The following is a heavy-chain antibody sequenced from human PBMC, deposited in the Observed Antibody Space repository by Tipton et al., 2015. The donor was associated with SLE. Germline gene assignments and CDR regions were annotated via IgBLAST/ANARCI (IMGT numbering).Heavy chain of an antibody. CDR1: GGSISSHY. V-gene: IGHV4-59*11. D-gene: IGHD6-6*01. Sequence: TLSLTCTVSGGSISSHYWSWIRQPPGKGLEWIGYIYYSGSTNYNPSLKSRVTISVDTSKNQFSLKLSSVTAADTAVYYCAREGRRGQLALDYWGQGTLVTVSS. J-gene: IGHJ4*02. CDR3: AREGRRGQLALDY. CDR2: IYYSGST.